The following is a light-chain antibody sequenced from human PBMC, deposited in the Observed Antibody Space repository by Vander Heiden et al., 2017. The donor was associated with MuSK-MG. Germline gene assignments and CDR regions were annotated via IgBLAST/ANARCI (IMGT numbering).Light chain of an antibody. V-gene: IGKV3-15*01. CDR2: GAS. CDR1: QSVGSN. Sequence: EIVMTQSPATLSLSPGERATLSCRASQSVGSNLAWDQQKPGQTPRLLIYGASTRVVGVPDRFSGTGSGTDCTLTISSLQSEDFAIDDCQQETFGQGTKVEIK. J-gene: IGKJ1*01. CDR3: QQET.